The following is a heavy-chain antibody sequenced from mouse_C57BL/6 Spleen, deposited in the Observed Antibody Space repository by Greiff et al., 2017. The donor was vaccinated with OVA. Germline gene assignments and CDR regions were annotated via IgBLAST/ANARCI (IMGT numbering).Heavy chain of an antibody. CDR1: GYTFTSYW. J-gene: IGHJ4*01. V-gene: IGHV1-50*01. CDR2: IDPSDSYT. D-gene: IGHD1-1*01. Sequence: VQLQQPGAELVKPGASVKLSCKASGYTFTSYWMQWVKQRPGQGLEWIGEIDPSDSYTNSNQKFKGKATLTVDTSSSTAYMQLSSLTSEDSAVYYCARGSDDYGSSYGAMDYWGQGTSVTVSS. CDR3: ARGSDDYGSSYGAMDY.